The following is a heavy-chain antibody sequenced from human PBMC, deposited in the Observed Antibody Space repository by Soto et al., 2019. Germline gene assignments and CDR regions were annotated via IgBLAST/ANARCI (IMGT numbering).Heavy chain of an antibody. J-gene: IGHJ5*02. D-gene: IGHD1-1*01. Sequence: TLSLTCSVYNGSLSGYSWNWIRQPPGKGLEWIGEINHSGTINYNPSLRRRVTMSVDRSRNQFSLKLRSVTAADTAVYFCSTGSGFIRGRMVWFDPWGQGTQVTVSS. CDR1: NGSLSGYS. V-gene: IGHV4-34*01. CDR2: INHSGTI. CDR3: STGSGFIRGRMVWFDP.